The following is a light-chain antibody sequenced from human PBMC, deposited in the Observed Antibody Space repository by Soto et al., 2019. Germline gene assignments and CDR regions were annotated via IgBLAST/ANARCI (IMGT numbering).Light chain of an antibody. CDR1: SSDVGGYNY. V-gene: IGLV2-8*01. Sequence: QSVLTQPPSASGSPGQSVTISCTGTSSDVGGYNYVSWYQLHPGKAPKLMIYEVSKRPSGVPDRFSGSKSGNTASLTVSGLQAEDEADYYCSSSAGTYDYVFGTGTKVTVL. J-gene: IGLJ1*01. CDR2: EVS. CDR3: SSSAGTYDYV.